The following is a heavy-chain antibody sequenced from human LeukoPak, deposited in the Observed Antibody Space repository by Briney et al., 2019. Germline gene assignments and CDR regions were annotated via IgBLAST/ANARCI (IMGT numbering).Heavy chain of an antibody. CDR1: GFTFSSYA. D-gene: IGHD1-1*01. J-gene: IGHJ6*03. Sequence: PGGSLRLSCAASGFTFSSYAMSWVRQAPGKGLEWVSGIGGSGAGTYYADSVKGRFTISRDNSKNTLSLQMNSLRVEDTALYYCAKVTTGYYYYMDVWGKGTTVTVSS. V-gene: IGHV3-23*01. CDR2: IGGSGAGT. CDR3: AKVTTGYYYYMDV.